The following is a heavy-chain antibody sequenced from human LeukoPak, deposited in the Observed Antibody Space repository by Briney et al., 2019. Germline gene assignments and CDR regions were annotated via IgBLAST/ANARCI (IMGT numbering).Heavy chain of an antibody. CDR2: IYYSGST. CDR1: GGSFSSYY. CDR3: AREDCQLDYDYYMDV. Sequence: SETLSLTCTVSGGSFSSYYWRWIRQPPGKGLEWVGYIYYSGSTNYNPSLKSRVTISVDTSKNQFSLKLSSVTAADTAVHYCAREDCQLDYDYYMDVWGKGTTVTVSS. J-gene: IGHJ6*03. V-gene: IGHV4-59*01. D-gene: IGHD6-6*01.